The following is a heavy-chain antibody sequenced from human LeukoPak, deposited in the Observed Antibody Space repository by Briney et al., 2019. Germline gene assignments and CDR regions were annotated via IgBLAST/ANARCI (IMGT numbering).Heavy chain of an antibody. D-gene: IGHD6-19*01. J-gene: IGHJ4*02. V-gene: IGHV3-53*01. Sequence: PGGSLRLSCAASGFTVSSNYMGWVRPGPGKGLERVSYITTGGDTNHADSVKGRFTISRDNSKNTLYLQMNSLRVEDTADYFCARVSTNSNGWYHFDNWGQGTLVTVS. CDR2: ITTGGDT. CDR3: ARVSTNSNGWYHFDN. CDR1: GFTVSSNY.